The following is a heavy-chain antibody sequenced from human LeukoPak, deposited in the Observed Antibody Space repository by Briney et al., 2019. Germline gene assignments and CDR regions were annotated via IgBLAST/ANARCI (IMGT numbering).Heavy chain of an antibody. D-gene: IGHD3-22*01. Sequence: SETLSLTCTVSGGSVSSTHYWGWIRQPPGKGLEWIGSIYYGGSTYYKASLRSRVTTSVDTSKNQFSLKLSSVTAADTAVYYCAKSTYYYDTFVNAFDLWGQGTVVTVSS. V-gene: IGHV4-39*07. CDR1: GGSVSSTHY. CDR3: AKSTYYYDTFVNAFDL. CDR2: IYYGGST. J-gene: IGHJ3*01.